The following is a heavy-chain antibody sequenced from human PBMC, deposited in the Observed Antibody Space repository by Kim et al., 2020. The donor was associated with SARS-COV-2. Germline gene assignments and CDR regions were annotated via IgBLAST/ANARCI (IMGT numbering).Heavy chain of an antibody. V-gene: IGHV1-18*01. CDR1: GYSFSSYG. Sequence: ASVKVSCKASGYSFSSYGISWVRQAPGKGLEWVGWIATYEDAANYAESLQGRVTMTTDTSTSTVDMELRSRSSGDTAVYFCARDRGYGIDTFDIWGQGT. D-gene: IGHD3-22*01. J-gene: IGHJ3*02. CDR3: ARDRGYGIDTFDI. CDR2: IATYEDAA.